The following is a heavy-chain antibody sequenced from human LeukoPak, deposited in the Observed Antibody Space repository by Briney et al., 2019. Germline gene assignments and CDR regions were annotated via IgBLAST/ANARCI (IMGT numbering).Heavy chain of an antibody. CDR1: GGSISSYY. CDR2: IYYSGGT. CDR3: ARAPRKGSSSWYFDY. D-gene: IGHD6-6*01. Sequence: SETLSLTCTVSGGSISSYYWSWIRQPPGKGLEWIGYIYYSGGTNYNPSPKSRVTISVDTSKNQFSLKLNSVTAADTAVYYCARAPRKGSSSWYFDYWGQGTLVTVSS. J-gene: IGHJ4*02. V-gene: IGHV4-59*01.